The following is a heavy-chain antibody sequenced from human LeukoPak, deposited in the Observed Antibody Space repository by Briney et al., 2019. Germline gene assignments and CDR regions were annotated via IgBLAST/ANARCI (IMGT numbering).Heavy chain of an antibody. V-gene: IGHV3-23*01. Sequence: PGGSLRLSCAASGFTFSSYAMGWVRQAPGKGLDSVSLISGSGGSTYYADSVKGRFTVSRDNSKNTEYLQMNSLRAEDTAIYYCAKESPPGQAYFDNWGQGTLVTVSS. CDR3: AKESPPGQAYFDN. CDR2: ISGSGGST. J-gene: IGHJ4*02. CDR1: GFTFSSYA.